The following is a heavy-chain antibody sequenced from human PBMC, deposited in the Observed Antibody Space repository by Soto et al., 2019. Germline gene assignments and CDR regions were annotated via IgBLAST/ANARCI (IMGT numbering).Heavy chain of an antibody. CDR3: AREGTPVVTATQPCWYFDL. J-gene: IGHJ2*01. Sequence: QVQLVESGGGVVQPGRSLRLSCAASGFTFSSYGMHWVRQAPGKGLEWVAVIWYDGSDKYYADSVKGRFTISRDNSKNTLDLQMNSLRAEDTAVYYCAREGTPVVTATQPCWYFDLWGRGTLVTVSS. CDR2: IWYDGSDK. CDR1: GFTFSSYG. V-gene: IGHV3-33*01. D-gene: IGHD2-21*02.